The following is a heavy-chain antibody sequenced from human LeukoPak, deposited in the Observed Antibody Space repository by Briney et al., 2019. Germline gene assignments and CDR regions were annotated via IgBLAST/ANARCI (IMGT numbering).Heavy chain of an antibody. V-gene: IGHV3-13*01. D-gene: IGHD3-10*01. J-gene: IGHJ4*02. Sequence: GGSLRLSCAASGFTFSSYWMHWVRQATGKGLEWVSAIGTAGDTYYPGSVKGRFTISRENAKNSLYLQMNSLRAGDTAVYYCARGHGYGSGSLYDYWGQGTLVTVSS. CDR3: ARGHGYGSGSLYDY. CDR2: IGTAGDT. CDR1: GFTFSSYW.